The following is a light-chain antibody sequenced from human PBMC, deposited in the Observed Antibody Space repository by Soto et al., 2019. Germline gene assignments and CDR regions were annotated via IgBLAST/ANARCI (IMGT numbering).Light chain of an antibody. CDR1: QSVSNN. Sequence: EIVLTQSPGTLSLTPGERATLSCRASQSVSNNYLAWYQQKPGQAPRLLIYGASNRATGIPDRFSGSGSGTEFTLTITTLQSEDFAVYYCQQYHNWPGTFGQGTKVDIK. J-gene: IGKJ1*01. V-gene: IGKV3D-15*01. CDR2: GAS. CDR3: QQYHNWPGT.